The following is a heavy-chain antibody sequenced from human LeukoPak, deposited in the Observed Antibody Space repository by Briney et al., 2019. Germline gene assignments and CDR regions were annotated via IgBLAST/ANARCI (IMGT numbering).Heavy chain of an antibody. CDR3: ARDLGYDSSGYYPDY. CDR2: ISAYNGNT. D-gene: IGHD3-22*01. Sequence: GASVKVSCKASGYTFTSYGISWVRQAPGQGLEWMGWISAYNGNTNYAQKLQGRVTMTTDTSTSTAYMEPRSLRSDDTAVYYCARDLGYDSSGYYPDYWGQGTLVTVSS. J-gene: IGHJ4*02. V-gene: IGHV1-18*01. CDR1: GYTFTSYG.